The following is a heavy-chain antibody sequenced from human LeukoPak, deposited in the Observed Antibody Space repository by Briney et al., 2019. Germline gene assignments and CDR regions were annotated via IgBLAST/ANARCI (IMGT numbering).Heavy chain of an antibody. CDR3: ARDLSYDSSGYYD. CDR2: ISGGGGST. D-gene: IGHD3-22*01. V-gene: IGHV3-23*01. J-gene: IGHJ4*02. CDR1: GFTFSGYG. Sequence: GGSLRLSCAASGFTFSGYGMSWVRQAPGKGLEWVSAISGGGGSTYYADSVKGRFTISRDNSKNTLFLQMNSLRAEDTALYYCARDLSYDSSGYYDWGQGTLVTVSS.